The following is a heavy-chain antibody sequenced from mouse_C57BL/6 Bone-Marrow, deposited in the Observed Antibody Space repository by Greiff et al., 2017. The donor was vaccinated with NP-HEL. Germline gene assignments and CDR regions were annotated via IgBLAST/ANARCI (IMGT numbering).Heavy chain of an antibody. CDR2: INPGSGGT. J-gene: IGHJ2*01. CDR1: GYAFTNYL. Sequence: QVQLKQSGAELVRPGTSVKVSCKASGYAFTNYLIEWVKQRPGQGLEWIGVINPGSGGTNYNEKFKGKATLTADKSSSTAYMQLSSLTSEDSAVYFCAREDYYGSSYEGYFDYWGQGTTLTVSS. CDR3: AREDYYGSSYEGYFDY. V-gene: IGHV1-54*01. D-gene: IGHD1-1*01.